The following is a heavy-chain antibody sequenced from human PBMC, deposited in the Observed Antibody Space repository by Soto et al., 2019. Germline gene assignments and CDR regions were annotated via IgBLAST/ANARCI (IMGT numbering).Heavy chain of an antibody. V-gene: IGHV4-31*03. J-gene: IGHJ4*02. D-gene: IGHD3-16*01. CDR3: ARDPRGNYFDY. CDR1: GGSISSGGYY. Sequence: SETLSLTCTVSGGSISSGGYYWSWIRQHPGKGLEWIGYIYYSGSTYYNPSLKSRVTISVDTSKNQFSLKLSSVTAADTAVYYCARDPRGNYFDYWGQGTLVTVSS. CDR2: IYYSGST.